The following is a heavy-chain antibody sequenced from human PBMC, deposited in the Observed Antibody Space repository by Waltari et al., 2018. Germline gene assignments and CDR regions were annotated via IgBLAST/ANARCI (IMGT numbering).Heavy chain of an antibody. CDR1: GLTFSCNW. J-gene: IGHJ4*02. CDR3: ARDFNWGWDF. D-gene: IGHD7-27*01. V-gene: IGHV3-7*03. Sequence: EVQLVDSGGGLVQPGGSLRLYCAASGLTFSCNWMSWVRQAPGRGLEWLANIKPDGSQQYYVDSVRGRFSISRDNAKNSLYLQLNSLRAEDTAIYYCARDFNWGWDFWGQGTLVTVSS. CDR2: IKPDGSQQ.